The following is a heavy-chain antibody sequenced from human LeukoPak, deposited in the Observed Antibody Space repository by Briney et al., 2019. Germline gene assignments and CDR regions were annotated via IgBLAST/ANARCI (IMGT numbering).Heavy chain of an antibody. CDR3: AVVVVISDSDY. Sequence: VASVKVSCKASGYTFTGYYMHWVRQAPGQGLEWMGRINPNSGGTNYAQKFQGRVTMTRDTSISTAYMELSRLRSDATAVYYCAVVVVISDSDYWGQGTLVTVSS. CDR1: GYTFTGYY. D-gene: IGHD3-22*01. V-gene: IGHV1-2*06. J-gene: IGHJ4*02. CDR2: INPNSGGT.